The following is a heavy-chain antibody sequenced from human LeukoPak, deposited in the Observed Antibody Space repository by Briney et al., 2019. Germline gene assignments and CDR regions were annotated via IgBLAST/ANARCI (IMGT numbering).Heavy chain of an antibody. CDR2: IYYSGST. J-gene: IGHJ4*02. D-gene: IGHD2-2*01. CDR1: GGSISSGSYY. CDR3: ARGRGGGQLLSG. Sequence: PSQTLSLTCTVSGGSISSGSYYWSWIRQPAGKGLEWIGYIYYSGSTNYNPSLKSRVTISVDTSKNQFSLKLSSVTAADTAVYYCARGRGGGQLLSGWGQGTLVTVSS. V-gene: IGHV4-61*10.